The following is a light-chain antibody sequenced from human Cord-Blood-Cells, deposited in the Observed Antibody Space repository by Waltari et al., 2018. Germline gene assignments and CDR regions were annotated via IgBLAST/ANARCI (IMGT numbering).Light chain of an antibody. CDR1: SLRSYY. CDR3: NSRDSSGNHLV. Sequence: SSELTQDPAVSVALGQTSRITCQGDSLRSYYGSWYQQKPGQGPVLVIYGKNNRPSGIPDRFSGSSSGNTASLTITGAQAEDEADYYCNSRDSSGNHLVFGGGTKLTVL. CDR2: GKN. J-gene: IGLJ3*02. V-gene: IGLV3-19*01.